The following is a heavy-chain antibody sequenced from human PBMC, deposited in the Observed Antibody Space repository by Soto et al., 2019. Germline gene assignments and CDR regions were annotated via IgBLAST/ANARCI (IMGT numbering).Heavy chain of an antibody. CDR2: IIPIFGTA. Sequence: QVQLVQSGAEVKKPGSSVKISCKASGGTFSSFAISWVRQAPGQGLEWMGGIIPIFGTANYAQKFQGRVTITAVESTGTAYMALSSLRSEDTAVYYGARALYSSGWYGHYWGQGTLVTVSS. CDR1: GGTFSSFA. V-gene: IGHV1-69*12. CDR3: ARALYSSGWYGHY. J-gene: IGHJ4*02. D-gene: IGHD6-19*01.